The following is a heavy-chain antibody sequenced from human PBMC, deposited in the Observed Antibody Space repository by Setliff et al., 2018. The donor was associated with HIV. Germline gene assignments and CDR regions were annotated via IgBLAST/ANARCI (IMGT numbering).Heavy chain of an antibody. CDR1: GFTFSSYA. CDR2: IWSGGTST. Sequence: SLRLSCAASGFTFSSYAMSWVRQAPGKGLEWVSVIWSGGTSTFYADSLKGRFTISRDDSKNTLYLQMNSLRADDTAVYYCAKKGYCSGGHCHTDWYYYMDVWGKGTTVTVSS. CDR3: AKKGYCSGGHCHTDWYYYMDV. D-gene: IGHD2-15*01. V-gene: IGHV3-23*03. J-gene: IGHJ6*03.